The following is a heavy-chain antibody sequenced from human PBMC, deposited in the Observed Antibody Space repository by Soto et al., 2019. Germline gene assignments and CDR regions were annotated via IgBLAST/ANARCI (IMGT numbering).Heavy chain of an antibody. Sequence: GESLKISCKGSGYDFISHWNGWVRQIPGKGLEWMGIIYPGDSDTKYSPSFQGQVTISADKSISTAYLQWSSLKASDSAVYYCERYLVRSTDPSFDYWGQGILVTVSS. CDR1: GYDFISHW. V-gene: IGHV5-51*01. CDR2: IYPGDSDT. J-gene: IGHJ4*02. D-gene: IGHD1-26*01. CDR3: ERYLVRSTDPSFDY.